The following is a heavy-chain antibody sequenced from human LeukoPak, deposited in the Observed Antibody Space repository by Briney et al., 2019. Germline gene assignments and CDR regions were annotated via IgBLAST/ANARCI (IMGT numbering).Heavy chain of an antibody. CDR3: ARGNVGYSGYDYVGH. CDR2: ISGSGGST. J-gene: IGHJ4*02. V-gene: IGHV3-23*01. D-gene: IGHD5-12*01. Sequence: QTGGSLRLSCAASGFTFSSYAMSWVRQAPGKGLEWVSAISGSGGSTYYADSVKGRFTISRDNSKNTLYLQMNSLRAEDTAVYYCARGNVGYSGYDYVGHWGQGTLVTVSS. CDR1: GFTFSSYA.